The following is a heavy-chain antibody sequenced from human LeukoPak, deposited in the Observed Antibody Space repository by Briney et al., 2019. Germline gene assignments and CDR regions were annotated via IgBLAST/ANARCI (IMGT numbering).Heavy chain of an antibody. Sequence: GGSLRLSCAASGFTFSSYAMHWVRQAPGEGLEWVAVISYDGSNKFYADSVKGRFTISRDNSKNTLYLQMNSLRTEDTAVYYCAREGRHRSHVFDYWGQGTLVTVSS. CDR3: AREGRHRSHVFDY. V-gene: IGHV3-30-3*01. J-gene: IGHJ4*02. CDR2: ISYDGSNK. D-gene: IGHD2-15*01. CDR1: GFTFSSYA.